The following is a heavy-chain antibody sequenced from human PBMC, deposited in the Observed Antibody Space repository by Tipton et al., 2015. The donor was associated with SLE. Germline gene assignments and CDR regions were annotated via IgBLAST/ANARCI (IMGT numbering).Heavy chain of an antibody. D-gene: IGHD6-6*01. Sequence: TLSLTCAVSGGSISSGGYSWSWIRQPPGKGLEWIGYIYHSGSTYYNPSLKSRVTISVDRSKNQFSLKLSSVTAADTAVYYCARSSIAARGGFDYWGQGTLVTVSS. J-gene: IGHJ4*02. CDR3: ARSSIAARGGFDY. V-gene: IGHV4-30-2*01. CDR2: IYHSGST. CDR1: GGSISSGGYS.